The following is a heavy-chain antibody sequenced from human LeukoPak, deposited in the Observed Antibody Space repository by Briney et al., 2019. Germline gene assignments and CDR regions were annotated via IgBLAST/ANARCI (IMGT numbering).Heavy chain of an antibody. D-gene: IGHD3-10*01. Sequence: KPSETLSLTCTVSGGSISSYYWSWIRQPPGKGLEWIGYIYYSGSTTYNPSLKSRVTISVDTSKNQFSLKLSSVTAADTAVYYCARDPRRFGELPPGAFDVWGQGTMVTVSS. CDR1: GGSISSYY. V-gene: IGHV4-59*01. J-gene: IGHJ3*01. CDR3: ARDPRRFGELPPGAFDV. CDR2: IYYSGST.